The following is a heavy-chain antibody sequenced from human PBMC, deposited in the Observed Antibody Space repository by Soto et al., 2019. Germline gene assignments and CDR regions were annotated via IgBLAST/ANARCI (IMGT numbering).Heavy chain of an antibody. D-gene: IGHD3-10*01. CDR1: GCTFSSYD. Sequence: SVKVSCKASGCTFSSYDISWVRQAPGHGLEWMGGIIPPLGTVNYAQKFQGRVTITADESTSTAYMELNSLRSDDTAMYYCARGALEELLNDGWFEPWGQGTLVNVSS. CDR2: IIPPLGTV. J-gene: IGHJ5*02. V-gene: IGHV1-69*13. CDR3: ARGALEELLNDGWFEP.